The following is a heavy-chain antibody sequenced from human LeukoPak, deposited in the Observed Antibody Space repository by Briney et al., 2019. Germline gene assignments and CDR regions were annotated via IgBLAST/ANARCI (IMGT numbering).Heavy chain of an antibody. Sequence: SETLSLTCNVSGGSISGYHWSWIRQPAGKGLEWIGRIYTSGSTNYNPSLKSRVTISVDTSKNQFSLKLSSVTAADTAVYYCARSGSSWCLQHWGQGTLVTVSS. CDR2: IYTSGST. D-gene: IGHD6-13*01. J-gene: IGHJ1*01. V-gene: IGHV4-4*07. CDR1: GGSISGYH. CDR3: ARSGSSWCLQH.